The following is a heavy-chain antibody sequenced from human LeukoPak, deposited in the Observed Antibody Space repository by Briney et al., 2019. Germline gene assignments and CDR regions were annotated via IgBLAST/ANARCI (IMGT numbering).Heavy chain of an antibody. J-gene: IGHJ5*02. V-gene: IGHV1-8*01. CDR2: MNPKTGNT. CDR1: GFTFDNDD. CDR3: VRLCVRGIIGP. D-gene: IGHD3-16*01. Sequence: ASVKVSCKASGFTFDNDDINWVRQASGQGFEWMGWMNPKTGNTGYAQNFQGRVNMTRDISINTAYMELSNLRSEDTAVYYCVRLCVRGIIGPWGQGTPVTVSS.